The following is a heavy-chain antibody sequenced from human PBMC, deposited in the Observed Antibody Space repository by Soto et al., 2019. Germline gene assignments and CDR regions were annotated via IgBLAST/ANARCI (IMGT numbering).Heavy chain of an antibody. CDR2: ISYHGRDE. CDR1: GFSLSNYG. D-gene: IGHD4-17*01. Sequence: QVQLVESGGGVVQPGRSLRLSCAASGFSLSNYGMHWVRQAPGKGLEWVAVISYHGRDEYYADSVKGRFTISRDTSKNTLYLQMNTLRPEDTAVYYCVKDHLMNTVTTGGYWGQGILVTVSS. J-gene: IGHJ4*02. V-gene: IGHV3-30*18. CDR3: VKDHLMNTVTTGGY.